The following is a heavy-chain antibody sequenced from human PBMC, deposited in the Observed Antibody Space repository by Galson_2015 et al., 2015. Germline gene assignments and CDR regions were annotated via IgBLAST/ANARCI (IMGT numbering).Heavy chain of an antibody. CDR1: GYSFTASN. D-gene: IGHD6-13*01. Sequence: SVKVSCKASGYSFTASNMHWVRQAPGQRLEWVGWIGVGDGSTKYSQWLQDRVTITRDISASVVYMELSSLTSEDTAVYYCAREAYYSNSWYPTYWGQGTLVTVSS. CDR2: IGVGDGST. J-gene: IGHJ4*02. CDR3: AREAYYSNSWYPTY. V-gene: IGHV1-3*01.